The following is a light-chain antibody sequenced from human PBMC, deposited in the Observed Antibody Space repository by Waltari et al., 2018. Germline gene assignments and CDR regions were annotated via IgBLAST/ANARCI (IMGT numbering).Light chain of an antibody. CDR2: KDT. CDR3: QSVDSTGSYVV. V-gene: IGLV3-25*03. J-gene: IGLJ2*01. CDR1: ALPKHY. Sequence: YELTQTPSVSVSPGQTAKITCSGEALPKHYVYWYQKKPGQAPVLVILKDTERPAEVRERFSGSTSGTRVTLTISGAQAEDEADYYCQSVDSTGSYVVFGGGTKLTVL.